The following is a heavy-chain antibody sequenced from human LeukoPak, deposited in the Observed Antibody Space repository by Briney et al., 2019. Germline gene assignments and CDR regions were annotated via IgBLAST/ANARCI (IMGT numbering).Heavy chain of an antibody. CDR2: ISGSGGST. CDR3: AKGRRQFYGSGSYYFVY. Sequence: GGSLRLSCAASGFTFSSYAMSWVRQAPGKGLEWVSAISGSGGSTYYADSVKGRFTISRDNSKNTLYLQMNSLRAEDTAVYYCAKGRRQFYGSGSYYFVYWGQGTLVTVSS. V-gene: IGHV3-23*01. CDR1: GFTFSSYA. J-gene: IGHJ4*02. D-gene: IGHD3-10*01.